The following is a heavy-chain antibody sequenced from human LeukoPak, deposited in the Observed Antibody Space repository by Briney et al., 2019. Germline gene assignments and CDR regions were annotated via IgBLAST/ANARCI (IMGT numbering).Heavy chain of an antibody. CDR2: IIPIFGTA. V-gene: IGHV1-69*05. CDR3: ARDYGGNSGWFDP. CDR1: GGTFSSYA. D-gene: IGHD4-23*01. Sequence: ASVKVSCKASGGTFSSYAISWVRQAPGQGLEWMGGIIPIFGTANYAQKFQGRVTMTRDTSVSTAYLELSSLRSDDTAVYYCARDYGGNSGWFDPWGQGTLVTVSS. J-gene: IGHJ5*02.